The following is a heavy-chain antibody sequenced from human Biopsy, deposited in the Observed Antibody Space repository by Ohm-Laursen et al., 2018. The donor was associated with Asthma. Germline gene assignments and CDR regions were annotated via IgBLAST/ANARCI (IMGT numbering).Heavy chain of an antibody. CDR2: IIPIFGTT. CDR1: GYTFISYA. D-gene: IGHD1-26*01. V-gene: IGHV1-69*01. Sequence: SSVKVSCKASGYTFISYAIHWVRQAPGQRLEWMGWIIPIFGTTNYAQKFQGRVTITADESTSTAYMELSSLRSEDTAVYYCARAGALIVGATMGYWGQGTLVTVSS. CDR3: ARAGALIVGATMGY. J-gene: IGHJ4*02.